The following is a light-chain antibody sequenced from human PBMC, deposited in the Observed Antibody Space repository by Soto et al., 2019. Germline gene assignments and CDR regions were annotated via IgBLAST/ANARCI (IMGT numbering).Light chain of an antibody. CDR1: QSVRSN. J-gene: IGKJ1*01. CDR3: LPYNNWVPT. CDR2: GAS. Sequence: EIVMTQSPATLSVSPGERATLSCRASQSVRSNLAWYQQKPGQAPRLLIYGASTRATGVPARFSGSGSGTEFTLTISSLQSEDFEVYYCLPYNNWVPTLGQGTKVDIK. V-gene: IGKV3-15*01.